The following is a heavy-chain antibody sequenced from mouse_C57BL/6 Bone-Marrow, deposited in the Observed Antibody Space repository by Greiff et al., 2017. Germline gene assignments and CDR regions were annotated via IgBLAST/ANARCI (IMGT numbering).Heavy chain of an antibody. CDR2: INPNNGGT. V-gene: IGHV1-26*01. J-gene: IGHJ2*01. Sequence: EVQLQQSGPELVKPGASVKISCKASGYTFTDYYMNWVKQSHGKSLEWIGDINPNNGGTSYNQKFKGKATLTVDKSSSTAYMELRSLTSEDSAVYYCARCGDGTLDYWGQGTTLTVSS. CDR1: GYTFTDYY. CDR3: ARCGDGTLDY. D-gene: IGHD3-3*01.